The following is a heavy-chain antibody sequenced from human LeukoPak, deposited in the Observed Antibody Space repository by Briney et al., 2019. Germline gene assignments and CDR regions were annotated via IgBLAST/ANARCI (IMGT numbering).Heavy chain of an antibody. CDR3: AKDPQKWESYFDY. CDR2: IRYDGSNK. V-gene: IGHV3-30*02. D-gene: IGHD1-26*01. Sequence: QPGGSLRLSCAASGFTFSSYGMHWVRQAPGKGLEWVAFIRYDGSNKYYADSVKGRFTISRDNSKSTLYLQMNSLRAEDTAVYYCAKDPQKWESYFDYWGQGTLVTVSS. J-gene: IGHJ4*02. CDR1: GFTFSSYG.